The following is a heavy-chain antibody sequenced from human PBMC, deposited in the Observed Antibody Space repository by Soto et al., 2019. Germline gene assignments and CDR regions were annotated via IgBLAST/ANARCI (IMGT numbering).Heavy chain of an antibody. V-gene: IGHV3-21*01. CDR2: ISSSSTSV. Sequence: EVRLVESGGGLVKPGGSLRLSCAASGFTFSSYTMNWVRQAPGKGLECVSSISSSSTSVYYADSVKGRFTISRDNAKNSLYLQMNSLRAEDTAVYYCPSGPYFEILTGYFDPWGQGTLVTVSS. CDR1: GFTFSSYT. J-gene: IGHJ5*02. CDR3: PSGPYFEILTGYFDP. D-gene: IGHD3-9*01.